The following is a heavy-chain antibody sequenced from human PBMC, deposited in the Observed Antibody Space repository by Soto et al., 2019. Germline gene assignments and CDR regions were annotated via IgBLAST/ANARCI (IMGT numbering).Heavy chain of an antibody. V-gene: IGHV1-3*01. CDR1: GYTFTSYA. Sequence: ASVKVSCKASGYTFTSYAMHWVRQAPGQRLEWMGWINAGNGNTKYSQKFQGRVTITRDTSASTAYMELSSLRSEDTAVYYCAGSYCSSTSCYLGWQHSDHWGHGTMVT. D-gene: IGHD2-2*01. CDR3: AGSYCSSTSCYLGWQHSDH. CDR2: INAGNGNT. J-gene: IGHJ4*01.